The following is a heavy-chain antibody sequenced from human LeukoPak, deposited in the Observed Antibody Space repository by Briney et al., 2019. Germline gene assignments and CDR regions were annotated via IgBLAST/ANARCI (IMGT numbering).Heavy chain of an antibody. CDR2: IYPGDSHT. CDR3: ARRYCSGGNCYWSFDY. J-gene: IGHJ4*02. D-gene: IGHD2-15*01. CDR1: GYSFTNYW. Sequence: GESLKISCKGSGYSFTNYWIGWVRQMPGKGLEWMRTIYPGDSHTRYSPSFQGQVTLSADKSISTAYLQWSSLKASDTAMYYCARRYCSGGNCYWSFDYWGQGTLVTVSS. V-gene: IGHV5-51*01.